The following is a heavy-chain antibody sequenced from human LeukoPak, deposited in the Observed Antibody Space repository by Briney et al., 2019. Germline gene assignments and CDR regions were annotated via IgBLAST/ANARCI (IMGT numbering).Heavy chain of an antibody. Sequence: SETLSLTCTVSGGSISSYYWSWIRQPAGKGLEWIGRIYSTGSTNYNPSLKSRVTMSVDTSKNQFSLRLRSVTAADTAVYYCARTARYCGGDCYLDYWGQGTLVTVSS. J-gene: IGHJ4*02. CDR1: GGSISSYY. CDR3: ARTARYCGGDCYLDY. V-gene: IGHV4-4*07. CDR2: IYSTGST. D-gene: IGHD2-21*02.